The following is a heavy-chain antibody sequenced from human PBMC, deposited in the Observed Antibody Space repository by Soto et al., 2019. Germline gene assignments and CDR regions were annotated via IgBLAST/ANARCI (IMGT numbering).Heavy chain of an antibody. CDR2: ISGPSSTI. CDR3: ARDTSRDYHYYMDV. Sequence: GGSLRLSCAASGFTSSTYWMSWVRQAPGKGLEWVSYISGPSSTIYYADSVKGRFTISRDNAENSLFMQMNSLRAEDTAVYYCARDTSRDYHYYMDVWGTGTTVTVSS. CDR1: GFTSSTYW. J-gene: IGHJ6*03. V-gene: IGHV3-48*01.